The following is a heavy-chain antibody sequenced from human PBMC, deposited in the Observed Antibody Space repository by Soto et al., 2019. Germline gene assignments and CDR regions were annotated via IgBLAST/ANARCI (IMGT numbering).Heavy chain of an antibody. CDR2: ISASGGST. Sequence: GGSLRLSCAASGFTFSTYAMNWVRQAPGKGLEWVSGISASGGSTYYADSVKGRFTISRDNSKNTLYLQMNSLRDEDTAVYSCVRDRSGSYLEGFDYWGQGTLVTVSS. J-gene: IGHJ4*02. CDR3: VRDRSGSYLEGFDY. CDR1: GFTFSTYA. V-gene: IGHV3-23*01. D-gene: IGHD1-26*01.